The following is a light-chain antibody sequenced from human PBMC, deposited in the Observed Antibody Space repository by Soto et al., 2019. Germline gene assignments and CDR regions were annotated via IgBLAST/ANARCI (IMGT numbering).Light chain of an antibody. J-gene: IGLJ1*01. V-gene: IGLV2-14*03. CDR3: SSYTSGSTSYV. CDR2: DVS. Sequence: QSALTQPASVSGSPGQSITVSCTGTSSDVGGYNYVSWYQQHPGKAPKLIIYDVSDRPSGVSNRFSGSKSGNTASLTISGLQAEDEADYYCSSYTSGSTSYVFGIGTKVTVL. CDR1: SSDVGGYNY.